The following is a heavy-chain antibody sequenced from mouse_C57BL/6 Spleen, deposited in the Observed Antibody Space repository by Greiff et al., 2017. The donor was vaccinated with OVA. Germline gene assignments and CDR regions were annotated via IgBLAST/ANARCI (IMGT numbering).Heavy chain of an antibody. D-gene: IGHD2-10*02. J-gene: IGHJ4*01. CDR2: ISSGSSTI. CDR1: GFTFSDYG. CDR3: ARRSRYGAMDY. V-gene: IGHV5-17*01. Sequence: DVHLVESGGGLVKPGGSLKLSCAASGFTFSDYGMHWVRQAPEKGLEWVAYISSGSSTIYYADTVKGRFTISRDNAKNTLFLQMTSLRSEDTAMYYCARRSRYGAMDYWGQGTSVTVSS.